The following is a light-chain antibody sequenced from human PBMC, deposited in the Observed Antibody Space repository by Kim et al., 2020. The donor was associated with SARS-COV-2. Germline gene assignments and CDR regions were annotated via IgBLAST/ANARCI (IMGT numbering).Light chain of an antibody. V-gene: IGLV7-46*01. J-gene: IGLJ3*02. Sequence: QAVVTQEPSLTVSPGGTVTLTCESSTGTVTSGHYPYWFQQRPVQTPRTLIYDTNYKHSWTPARFSGSLLGGKAALTLSGAQPDDEADYYCLLSSGDVRVFGGGTQLTVL. CDR2: DTN. CDR1: TGTVTSGHY. CDR3: LLSSGDVRV.